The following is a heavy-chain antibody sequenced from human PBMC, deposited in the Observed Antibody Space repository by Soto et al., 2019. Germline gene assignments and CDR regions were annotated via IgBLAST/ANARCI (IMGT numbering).Heavy chain of an antibody. D-gene: IGHD2-2*01. J-gene: IGHJ4*02. V-gene: IGHV3-21*01. CDR3: AREDSIIIPAVSDF. CDR2: ISKSDYT. Sequence: GGSLRLSCTVSGFAFNNYGINWVRQAPGKGLEWVSSISKSDYTYYSDSVKGRFATSRDNAKSSVSLQMNTLRVEDTAVYYCAREDSIIIPAVSDFWGQGTLVTVS. CDR1: GFAFNNYG.